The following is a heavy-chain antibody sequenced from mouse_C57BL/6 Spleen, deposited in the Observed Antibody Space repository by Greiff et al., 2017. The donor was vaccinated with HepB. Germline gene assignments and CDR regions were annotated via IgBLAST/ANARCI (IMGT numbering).Heavy chain of an antibody. CDR2: IYPRSGNT. D-gene: IGHD1-1*01. CDR3: AREGVDYYGSSYQYYFDY. CDR1: GYTFTSYG. Sequence: QVQLKESGAELARPGASVKLSCKASGYTFTSYGISWVKQRTGQGLEWIGEIYPRSGNTYYNEKFKGKATLTADKSSSTAYMELRSLTSEDSAVYFCAREGVDYYGSSYQYYFDYWGQGTTLTVSS. J-gene: IGHJ2*01. V-gene: IGHV1-81*01.